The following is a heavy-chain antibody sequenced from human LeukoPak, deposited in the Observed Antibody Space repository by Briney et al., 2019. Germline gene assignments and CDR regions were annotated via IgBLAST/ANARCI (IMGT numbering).Heavy chain of an antibody. CDR1: GFTVNNYA. Sequence: GGSLRLSCVAPGFTVNNYAMTWVRQAPGKGLEWVSSISGSGRNTYYADSVKGRFTISRDNSKNTVYLQLNSLRVDDTAVFYCAQSSGYNYAVSWGQGTLVAVSS. J-gene: IGHJ5*02. CDR3: AQSSGYNYAVS. D-gene: IGHD5-18*01. V-gene: IGHV3-23*01. CDR2: ISGSGRNT.